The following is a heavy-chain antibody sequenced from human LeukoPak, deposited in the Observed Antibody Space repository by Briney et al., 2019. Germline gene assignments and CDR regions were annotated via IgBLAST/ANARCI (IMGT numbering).Heavy chain of an antibody. Sequence: GGSLRLSCEASGFFFSNYAMSWVRQAPGKGLEWVSSVGGGGGSIDYADSVKGRFTISRDNSKNTLYLQMNSLRADDTAVYYCTKVSTIMNWGQGTLVTVSS. CDR3: TKVSTIMN. D-gene: IGHD3-16*01. V-gene: IGHV3-23*01. CDR1: GFFFSNYA. CDR2: VGGGGGSI. J-gene: IGHJ4*02.